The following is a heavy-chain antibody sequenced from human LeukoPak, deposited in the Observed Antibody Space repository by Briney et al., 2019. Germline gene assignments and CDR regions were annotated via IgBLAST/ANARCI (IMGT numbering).Heavy chain of an antibody. D-gene: IGHD5-18*01. CDR1: GFTFSSYA. CDR2: IDGSGATT. V-gene: IGHV3-23*01. J-gene: IGHJ4*02. CDR3: SKPRPGSGSGYSYGYGLDY. Sequence: GGSLRLSCAASGFTFSSYAMSWVRQAPGKGLEWVSTIDGSGATTYYADSVKGRFTISRDNSKNTLYLQMNSLRDEDTAVYYCSKPRPGSGSGYSYGYGLDYWGQGTLVTVSS.